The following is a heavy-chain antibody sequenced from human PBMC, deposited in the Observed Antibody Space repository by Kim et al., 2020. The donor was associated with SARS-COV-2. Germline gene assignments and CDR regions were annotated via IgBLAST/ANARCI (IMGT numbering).Heavy chain of an antibody. CDR2: ISSSSSYI. V-gene: IGHV3-21*01. Sequence: GGSLRLSCAASGFTFSSYSMNWVRQAPGKGLEWVSSISSSSSYIYYADSVKGRFTISRDNAKNSLYLQMNSLRAEDTAVYYCARGANVVVVAATPYYYYGMDVWGQGTTVTVSS. D-gene: IGHD2-15*01. CDR3: ARGANVVVVAATPYYYYGMDV. CDR1: GFTFSSYS. J-gene: IGHJ6*02.